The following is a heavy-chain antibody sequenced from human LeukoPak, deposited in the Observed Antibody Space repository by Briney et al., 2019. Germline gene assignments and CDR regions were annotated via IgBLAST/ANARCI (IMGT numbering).Heavy chain of an antibody. CDR2: INEDGSKK. V-gene: IGHV3-7*01. CDR1: GFTFISYW. J-gene: IGHJ4*02. D-gene: IGHD3-22*01. CDR3: TRDVASSTYHFDSSGLLDY. Sequence: GGTLRLSCAASGFTFISYWMSWVRQAPGKGLEWVANINEDGSKKYYVDSVKGRLTISRDNAEKSLYLHMDSLRGEDTAVYYCTRDVASSTYHFDSSGLLDYWGQGTLVTVSS.